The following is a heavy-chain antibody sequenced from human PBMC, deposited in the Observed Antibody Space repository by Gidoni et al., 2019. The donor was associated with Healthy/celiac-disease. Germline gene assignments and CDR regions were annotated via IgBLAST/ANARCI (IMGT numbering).Heavy chain of an antibody. D-gene: IGHD6-19*01. CDR3: ARDREWLVPADAFDI. Sequence: QVQLQESGPGLVKPSETLSLTCTVSGYSISSGYYWGWIRQPPGKGLEWIGSIYHSGSTYYKPALKSRVTISVDTSKNQFSLKLSSVTAADTAVYYCARDREWLVPADAFDIWGQGTMVTVSS. J-gene: IGHJ3*02. V-gene: IGHV4-38-2*02. CDR1: GYSISSGYY. CDR2: IYHSGST.